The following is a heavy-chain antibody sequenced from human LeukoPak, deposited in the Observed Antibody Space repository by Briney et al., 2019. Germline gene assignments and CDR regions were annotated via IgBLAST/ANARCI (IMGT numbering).Heavy chain of an antibody. CDR2: VSGSGGIT. CDR3: AKRRGNIVVVPATMGYFDY. V-gene: IGHV3-23*01. Sequence: HPGGSLRLSCAASGFTFSSYGMSWVRQAPGKGLEWVSAVSGSGGITYYADSVKGRFTISRDNSRNTLYLQMNSLRVEDTAVYYCAKRRGNIVVVPATMGYFDYWGQGTLVTVSS. CDR1: GFTFSSYG. D-gene: IGHD2-2*01. J-gene: IGHJ4*02.